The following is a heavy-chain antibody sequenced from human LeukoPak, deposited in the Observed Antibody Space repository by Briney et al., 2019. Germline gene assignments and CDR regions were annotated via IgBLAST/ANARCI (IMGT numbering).Heavy chain of an antibody. CDR1: GFTFSSYG. D-gene: IGHD2-2*01. J-gene: IGHJ6*02. Sequence: PGGSLRLSCAASGFTFSSYGMHWVRQAPGKGLEWVAVIWYDGSNKYYADSVKGRFTISRDNSKNTLYLQMNSLRAEDTAVYYCARDLVVPAASPYYYYGMDVWGQGTTVTVSS. V-gene: IGHV3-33*01. CDR2: IWYDGSNK. CDR3: ARDLVVPAASPYYYYGMDV.